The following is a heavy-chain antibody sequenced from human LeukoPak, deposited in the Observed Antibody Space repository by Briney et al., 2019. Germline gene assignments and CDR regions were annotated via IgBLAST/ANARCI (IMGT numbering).Heavy chain of an antibody. CDR2: ISYDGNNK. CDR1: GFTFSNYA. J-gene: IGHJ4*02. CDR3: ARGENYYDSTGYDY. Sequence: GGSLRLSCATSGFTFSNYAIHWVRQAPGKGLEWVAFISYDGNNKYYADSVKGRFTISRDNAKNSLYLQMNSLRAEDTAVYYCARGENYYDSTGYDYWGQGTLVTVSS. V-gene: IGHV3-30*04. D-gene: IGHD3-22*01.